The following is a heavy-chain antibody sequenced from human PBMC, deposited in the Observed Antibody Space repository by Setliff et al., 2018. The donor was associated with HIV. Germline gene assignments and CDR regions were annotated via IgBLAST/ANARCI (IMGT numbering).Heavy chain of an antibody. J-gene: IGHJ4*02. CDR2: IYPNTGGT. CDR3: TRSTTAD. Sequence: ASVKVSCKASGYTFTEFYVHWVRQAPGEGLEWIGWIYPNTGGTNYAQKFQGRVTMTRDTSIRTAYMELRMLTSDDTAIYYCTRSTTADWGQGTMVTVSS. D-gene: IGHD4-17*01. CDR1: GYTFTEFY. V-gene: IGHV1-2*02.